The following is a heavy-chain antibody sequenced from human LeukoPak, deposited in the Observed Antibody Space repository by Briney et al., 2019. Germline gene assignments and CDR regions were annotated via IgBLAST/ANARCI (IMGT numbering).Heavy chain of an antibody. CDR2: ITSTSITI. CDR1: GFTFSDYS. CDR3: ARGRLGAAAEVWLDP. D-gene: IGHD6-13*01. V-gene: IGHV3-48*02. J-gene: IGHJ5*02. Sequence: PGGSLRLSCAASGFTFSDYSMSWVRQAPGKGLECVSYITSTSITIYYADSLKGRFTISRDDAKNSLFLQMNSLRDEDTAVYYCARGRLGAAAEVWLDPWGQGTLVTVSS.